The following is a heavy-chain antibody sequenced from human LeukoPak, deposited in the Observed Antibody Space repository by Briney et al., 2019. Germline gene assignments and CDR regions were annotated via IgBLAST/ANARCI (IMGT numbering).Heavy chain of an antibody. CDR2: IYYSGST. Sequence: SETLSLTCTVSGGSISSYYWSWIRQPPGKGLEWIGYIYYSGSTNYNPSLKSRVTISLDTSKNQFSLNLTSVTAADTAVYYCAIDSPYSSVLSRGGFDYWGQGTLVTVSS. CDR1: GGSISSYY. D-gene: IGHD3-22*01. J-gene: IGHJ4*02. V-gene: IGHV4-59*01. CDR3: AIDSPYSSVLSRGGFDY.